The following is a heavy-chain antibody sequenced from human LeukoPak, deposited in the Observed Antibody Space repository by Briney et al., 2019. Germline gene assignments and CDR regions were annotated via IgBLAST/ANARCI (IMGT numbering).Heavy chain of an antibody. CDR3: ARDRRWSSGWFYDY. Sequence: PSETLSLTCTVSGGSIGTYYWSWIRQPPGKGLEWLGSIYHSGSTNYNPSLKSRVTISVDTSENEFSLKLTSVTAADTAVYYCARDRRWSSGWFYDYWGQGTLVTVSS. CDR2: IYHSGST. J-gene: IGHJ4*02. V-gene: IGHV4-59*12. CDR1: GGSIGTYY. D-gene: IGHD6-19*01.